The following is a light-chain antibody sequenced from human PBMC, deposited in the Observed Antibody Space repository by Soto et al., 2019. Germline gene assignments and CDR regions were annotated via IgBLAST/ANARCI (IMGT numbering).Light chain of an antibody. CDR2: DVS. V-gene: IGKV3-11*01. J-gene: IGKJ2*01. Sequence: EIVLTQSPATLSLSPGERATLSCRASQSVSSSLAWYQQKPGQAPRLLIYDVSTRATGIPARFSGSGSGTDFTLTISSLEPEDFAVYHCQQRSNWPPKYTFGQGTKLEIK. CDR3: QQRSNWPPKYT. CDR1: QSVSSS.